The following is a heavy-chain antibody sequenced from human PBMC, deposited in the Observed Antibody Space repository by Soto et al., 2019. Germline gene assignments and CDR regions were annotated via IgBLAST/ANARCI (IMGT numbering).Heavy chain of an antibody. CDR2: IFPDDSDT. Sequence: RESLKISCKGSGYSFTSYWFGWVRQLPGKGLEWVGIIFPDDSDTRYSPTFQGQVTISADKSINTAYLQWSSLKASDTAMYYCARSGYTPMYYYGMDVWGQGTTVTVSS. J-gene: IGHJ6*02. CDR3: ARSGYTPMYYYGMDV. V-gene: IGHV5-51*01. D-gene: IGHD3-22*01. CDR1: GYSFTSYW.